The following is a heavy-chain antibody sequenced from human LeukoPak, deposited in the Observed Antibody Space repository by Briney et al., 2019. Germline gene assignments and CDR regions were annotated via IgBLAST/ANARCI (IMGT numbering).Heavy chain of an antibody. J-gene: IGHJ6*02. V-gene: IGHV3-7*03. CDR1: GFTFSSYW. Sequence: QSGGSLRLSCEASGFTFSSYWMSWVRQAPGKGLEWVANIKTDGSEKYYVDSVKGRFTISRDNAKNSLYLQMNSLRAEDTAVYYCAKFRADYYYYGMDVWGRGTTVTVSS. CDR3: AKFRADYYYYGMDV. CDR2: IKTDGSEK.